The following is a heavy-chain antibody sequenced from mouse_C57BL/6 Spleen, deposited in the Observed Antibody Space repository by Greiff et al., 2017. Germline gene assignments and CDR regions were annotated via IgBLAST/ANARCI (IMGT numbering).Heavy chain of an antibody. V-gene: IGHV1-69*01. Sequence: QVQLQQPGAELVMPGASVKLSCQASGYTFTSYWMHWVKQRPGQGLEWIGEIDPSDSYTNYHQKFKGKSTLTVDKSSSTAYMRLSRLTSEDSAVYDCARSPYCDGSSYDAMDDWGQGTSVTGSS. J-gene: IGHJ4*01. CDR3: ARSPYCDGSSYDAMDD. D-gene: IGHD1-1*01. CDR1: GYTFTSYW. CDR2: IDPSDSYT.